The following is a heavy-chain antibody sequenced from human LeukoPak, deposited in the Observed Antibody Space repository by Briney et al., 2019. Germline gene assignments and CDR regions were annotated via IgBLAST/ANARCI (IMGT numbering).Heavy chain of an antibody. D-gene: IGHD3-3*01. V-gene: IGHV1-69*13. CDR3: ARDRRFWSGYYTLYYFDY. CDR1: GGTFSSYA. Sequence: SVKVSCKTSGGTFSSYAISWVRQAPGQGLEWMGGIIPIFGTANYAQKFQGRVTITADVSTSTAYMELSSLRSEDTAVYYCARDRRFWSGYYTLYYFDYWGQGTLVTVSS. CDR2: IIPIFGTA. J-gene: IGHJ4*02.